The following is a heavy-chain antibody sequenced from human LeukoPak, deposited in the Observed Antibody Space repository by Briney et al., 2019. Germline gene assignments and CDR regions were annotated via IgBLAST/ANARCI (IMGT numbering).Heavy chain of an antibody. D-gene: IGHD3-10*01. CDR2: ITSSGGST. V-gene: IGHV3-64*01. CDR1: GFTFSSYT. CDR3: ARSTRYYGSAMYYFDD. Sequence: GGSLRLSCAASGFTFSSYTMHWVRQTPGKGLEYVSAITSSGGSTYYVNSVKGRFTISRDNSKNTLYLQMGSLRSEDMAVYYCARSTRYYGSAMYYFDDWGQGTLVTVSS. J-gene: IGHJ4*02.